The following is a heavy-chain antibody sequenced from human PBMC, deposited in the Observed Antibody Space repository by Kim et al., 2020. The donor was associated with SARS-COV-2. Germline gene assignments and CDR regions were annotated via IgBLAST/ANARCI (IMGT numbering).Heavy chain of an antibody. CDR3: ATLGSMVRGVNVFDY. D-gene: IGHD3-10*01. J-gene: IGHJ4*02. CDR2: IYYSGTT. CDR1: GGSISSTTYY. V-gene: IGHV4-39*01. Sequence: SETLSLTCTVSGGSISSTTYYWGWIRQPPGKGLEWIGSIYYSGTTYDNPSLKSRVTISVDTSKNQFSLKLTSVTAADTALYYCATLGSMVRGVNVFDYWGQGTLVTVSS.